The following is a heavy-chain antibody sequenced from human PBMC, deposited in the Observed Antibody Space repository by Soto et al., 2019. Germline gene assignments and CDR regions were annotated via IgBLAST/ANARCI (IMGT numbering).Heavy chain of an antibody. V-gene: IGHV1-69*13. D-gene: IGHD3-10*01. CDR2: IIPIFGTA. CDR3: ASGSKSPMVRFEFTTILESSMYV. Sequence: VASVKVSCKASGGTFSSYAISWVRQAPGQGLEWMGGIIPIFGTANYAQKFQGRVTITADESTSTAYMELSSLRSEDTAVYYCASGSKSPMVRFEFTTILESSMYVWGKGTTVPVSS. J-gene: IGHJ6*04. CDR1: GGTFSSYA.